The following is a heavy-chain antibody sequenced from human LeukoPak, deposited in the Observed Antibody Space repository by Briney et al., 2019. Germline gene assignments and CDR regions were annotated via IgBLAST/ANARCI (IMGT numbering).Heavy chain of an antibody. J-gene: IGHJ4*02. CDR2: IYYNGNR. CDR3: ARVPPRRCSGDDCFPIFDF. Sequence: PSETLSLTCAVCGGSFSGYYWSWIRQPPEKGLEWIGYIYYNGNRKYNPSLKSRVTMSIDTSRRQFSLNLASVTATDTAIYYCARVPPRRCSGDDCFPIFDFWGQGTPVTVSS. CDR1: GGSFSGYY. D-gene: IGHD2-21*02. V-gene: IGHV4-34*11.